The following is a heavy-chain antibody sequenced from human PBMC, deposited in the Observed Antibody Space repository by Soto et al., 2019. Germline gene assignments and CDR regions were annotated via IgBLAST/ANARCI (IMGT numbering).Heavy chain of an antibody. J-gene: IGHJ5*02. V-gene: IGHV4-30-4*01. Sequence: PSETLSLTCTVSGGSISSGDYYWSWIRQPPGKGLEWIGYIYYSGITYYNPSLKSRVVISIDTSRNQFSLRLNSLTAADRAVYFCARGVTVFGLVSRFWFDPWGQGTVVTVSS. D-gene: IGHD3-3*01. CDR3: ARGVTVFGLVSRFWFDP. CDR2: IYYSGIT. CDR1: GGSISSGDYY.